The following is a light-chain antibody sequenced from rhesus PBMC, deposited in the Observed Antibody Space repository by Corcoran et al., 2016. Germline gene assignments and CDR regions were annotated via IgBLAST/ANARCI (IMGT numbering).Light chain of an antibody. CDR3: QHSYRTPRT. J-gene: IGKJ1*01. CDR1: QGITND. V-gene: IGKV1-25*01. CDR2: EAS. Sequence: DIQMTQSPSSLSASVGDRVTITCRASQGITNDLAWYQQKPGETPKLLIYEASSFQSGIPSRFSGIGSRTNLPLTISSLTSEDFAPCYCQHSYRTPRTFGQGTKVEIK.